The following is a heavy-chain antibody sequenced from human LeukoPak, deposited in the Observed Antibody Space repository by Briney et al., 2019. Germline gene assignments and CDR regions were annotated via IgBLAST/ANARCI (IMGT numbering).Heavy chain of an antibody. Sequence: GGSLRLSCAASGFTFRSYEMNWVRQAPGKGLEWVSYISSSGNIKYYADSVKGRFTISRDNAENSLDLQMNSLRVDDMAVYYCAELGITMIGGVWGKGTTVTISS. CDR2: ISSSGNIK. CDR1: GFTFRSYE. J-gene: IGHJ6*04. CDR3: AELGITMIGGV. V-gene: IGHV3-48*03. D-gene: IGHD3-10*02.